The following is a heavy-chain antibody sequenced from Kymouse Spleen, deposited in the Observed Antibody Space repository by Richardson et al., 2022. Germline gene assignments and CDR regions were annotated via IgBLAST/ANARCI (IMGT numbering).Heavy chain of an antibody. J-gene: IGHJ4*02. CDR2: IKSKTDGGTT. CDR1: GFTFSNAW. D-gene: IGHD3-10*01. Sequence: EVQLVESGGGLVKPGGSLRLSCAASGFTFSNAWMSWVRQAPGKGLEWVGRIKSKTDGGTTDYAAPVKGRFTISRDDSKNTLYLQMNSLKTEDTAVYYCTTDTYYYGSGSQIFDYWGQGTLVTVSS. V-gene: IGHV3-15*01. CDR3: TTDTYYYGSGSQIFDY.